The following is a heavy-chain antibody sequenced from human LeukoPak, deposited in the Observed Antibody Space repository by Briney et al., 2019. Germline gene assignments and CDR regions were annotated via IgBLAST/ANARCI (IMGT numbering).Heavy chain of an antibody. D-gene: IGHD3/OR15-3a*01. CDR3: AKVDWSAVYYYYGMDV. V-gene: IGHV4-34*01. J-gene: IGHJ6*02. CDR1: GGSFSGYY. CDR2: INHSGRT. Sequence: PSETLSLTCAVYGGSFSGYYWSWIRQPPGKGLEWIGEINHSGRTNYNPSLKSRVTISVDTSKNQFSLKLSSVTAADTAVYYCAKVDWSAVYYYYGMDVWGQGTTVTVSS.